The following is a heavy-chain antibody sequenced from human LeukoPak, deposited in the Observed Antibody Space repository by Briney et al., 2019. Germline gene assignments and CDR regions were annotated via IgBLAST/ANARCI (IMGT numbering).Heavy chain of an antibody. CDR3: ANGVTYYYDSSGYSPLDY. CDR2: ISGSGGST. Sequence: GGSLRLSCAASGFTFSSYAMSWVRQAPGKGLEWVSAISGSGGSTYYADSVKGRFTISRDNSKNTLYLQMNSLGAEDTAVYYCANGVTYYYDSSGYSPLDYWGQGTLVTVSS. D-gene: IGHD3-22*01. J-gene: IGHJ4*02. V-gene: IGHV3-23*01. CDR1: GFTFSSYA.